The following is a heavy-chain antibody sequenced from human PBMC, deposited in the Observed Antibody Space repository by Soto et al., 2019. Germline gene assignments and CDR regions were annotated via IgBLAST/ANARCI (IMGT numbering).Heavy chain of an antibody. Sequence: PSETLSLTCTVSGCSVSSGSYYWSWIRQPPGKGLEWIGYIYYSGSTNYNPALKSRVTISVDTSKNQFSLKLSSVTAADKAVYYCARDHYDSSPGDYWGQGTLVTVSS. CDR1: GCSVSSGSYY. D-gene: IGHD3-22*01. CDR3: ARDHYDSSPGDY. CDR2: IYYSGST. J-gene: IGHJ4*02. V-gene: IGHV4-61*01.